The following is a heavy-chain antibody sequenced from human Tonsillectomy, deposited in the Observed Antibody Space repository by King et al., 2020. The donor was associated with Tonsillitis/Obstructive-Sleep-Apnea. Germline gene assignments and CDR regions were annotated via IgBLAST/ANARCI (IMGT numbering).Heavy chain of an antibody. D-gene: IGHD3-22*01. CDR3: ARAHYDSSGYYLNYLDY. V-gene: IGHV3-30*01. Sequence: VQLVESGGGLVQPGRSLRLSGAASGFTFSRYAMHLFRQAPGKGLEWVAGIYYDGSNKYDADSVNGRFTISRDKSKNTLYLQMNSLRAEDTAVYYCARAHYDSSGYYLNYLDYWGQGTLVTVSS. J-gene: IGHJ4*02. CDR1: GFTFSRYA. CDR2: IYYDGSNK.